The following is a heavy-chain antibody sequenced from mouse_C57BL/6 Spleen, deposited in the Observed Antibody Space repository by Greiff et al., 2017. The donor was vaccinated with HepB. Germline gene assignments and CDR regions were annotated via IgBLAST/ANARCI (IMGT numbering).Heavy chain of an antibody. J-gene: IGHJ2*01. CDR3: AICPEVDY. CDR2: IDPSDSYT. D-gene: IGHD6-5*01. Sequence: QVQLQQPGAELVMPGASVKLSCKASGYTFTSYWMHWVKQRPGQGLEWIGEIDPSDSYTNYNQKFKGKSTLTVDKSSSTAYMQLSSLTSEDSAVYYCAICPEVDYWGQGTTLTVSS. V-gene: IGHV1-69*01. CDR1: GYTFTSYW.